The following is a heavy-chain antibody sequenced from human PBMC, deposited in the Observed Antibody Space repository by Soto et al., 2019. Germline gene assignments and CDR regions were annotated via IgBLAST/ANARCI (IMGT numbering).Heavy chain of an antibody. CDR2: ISTHNGDT. Sequence: GASVKVSCKISGYTFTSYGISWVRQAPGQGLEWMGWISTHNGDTNFAQKFQGRVTLTTDTSTNTAYMDLRSLTSDDTAVYYCARGYDILTGLAYYYGTDVWGQGTTVTVSS. CDR3: ARGYDILTGLAYYYGTDV. V-gene: IGHV1-18*01. CDR1: GYTFTSYG. D-gene: IGHD3-9*01. J-gene: IGHJ6*02.